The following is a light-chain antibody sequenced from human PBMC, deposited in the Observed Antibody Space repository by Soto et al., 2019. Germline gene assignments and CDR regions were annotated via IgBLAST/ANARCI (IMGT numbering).Light chain of an antibody. CDR3: QQYDTSPRT. CDR1: QNLSSGY. J-gene: IGKJ1*01. CDR2: AAS. V-gene: IGKV3-20*01. Sequence: EIVLTQSPGTLSLSPGERATISCRASQNLSSGYLAWYRQRPGQAPRILIYAASSRATGIPDRFIGSGSGTDFTLTISRLEPEDFAVYYCQQYDTSPRTFGRGTKVE.